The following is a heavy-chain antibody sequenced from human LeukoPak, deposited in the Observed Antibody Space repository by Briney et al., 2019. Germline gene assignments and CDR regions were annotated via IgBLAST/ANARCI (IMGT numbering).Heavy chain of an antibody. J-gene: IGHJ4*02. CDR3: ARDLKDSNDY. CDR1: GFTFSSYA. V-gene: IGHV3-30-3*01. CDR2: ISYDGSNK. D-gene: IGHD6-13*01. Sequence: GRSLRLSCAASGFTFSSYAMHWFRQAPGKGLEWVAIISYDGSNKYYTDSVKGRFTISRDNSKNTLYLQMNSLRAEDTAMYYCARDLKDSNDYWGQGTLVTVSS.